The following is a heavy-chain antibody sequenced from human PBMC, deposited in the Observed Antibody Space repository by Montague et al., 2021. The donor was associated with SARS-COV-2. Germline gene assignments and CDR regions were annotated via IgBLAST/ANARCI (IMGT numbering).Heavy chain of an antibody. CDR3: ARLEAGDCSGGSCYSSWFDP. Sequence: SETLSLTCTVSGGSISSYYWSWIRQPPGKGLEWIGYIYYSGSTYYNPSLKSRVTISVDTSKNQFSLKPSSVTAADTAVYYCARLEAGDCSGGSCYSSWFDPWGQGTLVTVSS. CDR2: IYYSGST. J-gene: IGHJ5*02. V-gene: IGHV4-59*08. D-gene: IGHD2-15*01. CDR1: GGSISSYY.